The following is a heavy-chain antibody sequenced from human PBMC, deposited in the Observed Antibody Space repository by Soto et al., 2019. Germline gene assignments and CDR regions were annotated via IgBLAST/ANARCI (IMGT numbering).Heavy chain of an antibody. V-gene: IGHV3-72*01. CDR2: TRNKANSYTT. D-gene: IGHD1-26*01. J-gene: IGHJ4*02. CDR1: GFTFSDHY. CDR3: AREEGIVGAHSDY. Sequence: EVQLVESGGGLVQPGGSLRLSCAASGFTFSDHYMDWVRQAPGKGLEWVGRTRNKANSYTTEYAASVKGRFTISRDDSKNSLYLQMNSLKTEDTAVYYCAREEGIVGAHSDYWGQGTLVTVSS.